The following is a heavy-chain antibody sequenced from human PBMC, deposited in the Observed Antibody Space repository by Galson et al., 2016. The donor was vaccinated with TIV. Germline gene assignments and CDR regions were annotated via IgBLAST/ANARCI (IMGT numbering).Heavy chain of an antibody. Sequence: QSGAEVKKSGASVKVSCKASGYSFTGYFMHWVRQAPGQGLEWMGWINPKTGATTYAQEFQGRITMTRDTSASTVYMDLNRLQSDDTAVYYCARSDSYYKYALDVWGQGTTVTVSS. V-gene: IGHV1-2*02. D-gene: IGHD3-10*01. CDR1: GYSFTGYF. J-gene: IGHJ3*01. CDR2: INPKTGAT. CDR3: ARSDSYYKYALDV.